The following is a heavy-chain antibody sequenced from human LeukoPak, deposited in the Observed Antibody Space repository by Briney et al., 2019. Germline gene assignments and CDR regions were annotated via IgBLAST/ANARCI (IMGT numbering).Heavy chain of an antibody. CDR1: GFTFNSYA. CDR3: ARDVAWDY. V-gene: IGHV3-30*04. J-gene: IGHJ4*02. Sequence: GGSLRLSCAASGFTFNSYAMHWVRQAPGKGLEWVAVISYDGSNKYYADSVKGRFTISRDNSKNTLYLQMNSLRAEDTAVYYCARDVAWDYWGQGTLVTVSS. CDR2: ISYDGSNK.